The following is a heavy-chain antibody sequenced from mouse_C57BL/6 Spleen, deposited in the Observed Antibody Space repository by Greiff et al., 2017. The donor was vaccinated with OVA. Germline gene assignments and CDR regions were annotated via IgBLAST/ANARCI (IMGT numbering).Heavy chain of an antibody. CDR2: IDPSDSET. V-gene: IGHV1-52*01. Sequence: VQLQQPGAELVRPGSSVKLSCKASGYTFTSYWMHWVKQRPIQGLEWIGNIDPSDSETHYNQKFKDKATLTVDKSSSTAYMQLSSLTSEDSAVYYCARSGDYDAGGFAYWGQGTLVTVSA. J-gene: IGHJ3*01. D-gene: IGHD2-4*01. CDR1: GYTFTSYW. CDR3: ARSGDYDAGGFAY.